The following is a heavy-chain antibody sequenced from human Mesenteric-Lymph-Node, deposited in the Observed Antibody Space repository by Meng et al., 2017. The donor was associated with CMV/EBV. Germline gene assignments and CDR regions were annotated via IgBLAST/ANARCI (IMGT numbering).Heavy chain of an antibody. Sequence: GESLKISCAASGFTFSSYAMNWVRQSPGKGLEWVSVFSAVGGSTDYADSVKGRFTISRDNAKNSLFLQMNSLRVEDTAVYYCARDRLGRYYYGMDVWGQGTTVTVSS. J-gene: IGHJ6*02. CDR3: ARDRLGRYYYGMDV. CDR2: FSAVGGST. D-gene: IGHD5/OR15-5a*01. CDR1: GFTFSSYA. V-gene: IGHV3-23*01.